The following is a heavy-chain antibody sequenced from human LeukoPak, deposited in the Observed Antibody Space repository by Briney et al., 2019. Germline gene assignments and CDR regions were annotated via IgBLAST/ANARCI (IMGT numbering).Heavy chain of an antibody. CDR2: IKQDGSEK. Sequence: GGSLRLSCAASVFTFSSCWMICVRQAPGKGVEWVANIKQDGSEKYYVDSVKGRFTISRDNAKNSLYLQMNSLRAEDTAVYSCARDHEFLFDYWGQGTLVTVSS. CDR1: VFTFSSCW. D-gene: IGHD3-10*01. V-gene: IGHV3-7*01. J-gene: IGHJ4*02. CDR3: ARDHEFLFDY.